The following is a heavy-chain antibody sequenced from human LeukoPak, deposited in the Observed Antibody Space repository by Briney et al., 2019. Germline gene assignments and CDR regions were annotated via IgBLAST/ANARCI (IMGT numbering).Heavy chain of an antibody. D-gene: IGHD3-10*01. V-gene: IGHV3-7*01. CDR2: IKQDGSEK. Sequence: GGSLRLSCAASGFTFSSYWMSWVRQAPGKGLEWVANIKQDGSEKYYVDSVKGRFTISRDNAKNSLYLQMNSLRAEDTAVYYCARGGYYGSGSPEGYWGQGTPVTVSS. CDR3: ARGGYYGSGSPEGY. J-gene: IGHJ4*02. CDR1: GFTFSSYW.